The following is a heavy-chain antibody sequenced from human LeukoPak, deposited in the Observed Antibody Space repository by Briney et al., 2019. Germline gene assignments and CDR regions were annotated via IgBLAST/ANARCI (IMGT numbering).Heavy chain of an antibody. CDR2: IIPILGIA. J-gene: IGHJ4*02. CDR1: GGTFSSYA. CDR3: AKGTYWYEYYFDY. Sequence: SVKVSCKASGGTFSSYAIGWVRQAPGQGLEWMGRIIPILGIANYAQKFQGRVTITADKSTSTAYMELSSLRSEDTAVYYCAKGTYWYEYYFDYWGQGTLVTVSS. D-gene: IGHD2-8*02. V-gene: IGHV1-69*04.